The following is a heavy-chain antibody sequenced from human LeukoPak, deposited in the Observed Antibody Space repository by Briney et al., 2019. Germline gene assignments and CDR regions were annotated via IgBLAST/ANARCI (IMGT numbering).Heavy chain of an antibody. Sequence: GGSLRLSCAASGFTFSSYGMPWFRQAPGKGLEGVAFTQYDGSYKHYADSVKGRFTVSRDNSKNTLYLQMNSLRAEDTAVYYCAKYRSYYGSGIDYWGQGTLVTVSS. D-gene: IGHD3-10*01. V-gene: IGHV3-30*02. CDR2: TQYDGSYK. CDR3: AKYRSYYGSGIDY. CDR1: GFTFSSYG. J-gene: IGHJ4*02.